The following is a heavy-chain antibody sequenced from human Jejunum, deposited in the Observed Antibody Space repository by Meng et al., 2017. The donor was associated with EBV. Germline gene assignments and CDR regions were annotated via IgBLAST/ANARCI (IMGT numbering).Heavy chain of an antibody. CDR3: VRGPWNN. J-gene: IGHJ4*02. D-gene: IGHD1/OR15-1a*01. CDR1: GFIVSGHS. CDR2: IYTDGST. Sequence: EVQVMGFGGGLLHPWGSLSFSWADSGFIVSGHSMCLFRQAPGKGLEWVSVIYTDGSTYYADSVKGRFTISRDNSKNTLFIQMNNLRVDDTAVYYCVRGPWNNWGQGTLVTVSS. V-gene: IGHV3-53*01.